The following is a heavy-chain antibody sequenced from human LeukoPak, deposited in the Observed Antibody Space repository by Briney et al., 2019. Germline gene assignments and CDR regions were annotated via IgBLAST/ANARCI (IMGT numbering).Heavy chain of an antibody. CDR2: INHSGST. V-gene: IGHV4-34*01. CDR1: GGSFSGYY. Sequence: PSETLSLTCAVYGGSFSGYYWSWIRQPPGKGLEWIGEINHSGSTNYNPSLKSRVTISVDKSKNQFSLKLSSVTAADTAVYYCARIKKGYDSSGYYHSANWFDPWGQGTLVTVSS. J-gene: IGHJ5*02. D-gene: IGHD3-22*01. CDR3: ARIKKGYDSSGYYHSANWFDP.